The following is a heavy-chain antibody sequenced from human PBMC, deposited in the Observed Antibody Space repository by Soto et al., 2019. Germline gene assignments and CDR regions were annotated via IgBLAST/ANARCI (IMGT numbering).Heavy chain of an antibody. D-gene: IGHD3-22*01. CDR3: VKGEYYYDSSGYYPFDY. CDR2: ISTNGGST. CDR1: GFTFSRYS. V-gene: IGHV3-64D*06. Sequence: GGSLRLSCAASGFTFSRYSMNWVRQAPGKGLEYVSSISTNGGSTHYADSVKGRFTISRDNSKNTQYLQMSSLRADDTAVYYCVKGEYYYDSSGYYPFDYWGQGTLVTVSS. J-gene: IGHJ4*02.